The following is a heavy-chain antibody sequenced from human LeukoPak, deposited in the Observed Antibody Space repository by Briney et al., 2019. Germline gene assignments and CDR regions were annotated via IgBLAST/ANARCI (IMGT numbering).Heavy chain of an antibody. CDR1: GYSISSGYY. D-gene: IGHD3-10*01. Sequence: SETLSLTCTVSGYSISSGYYWGWIRQPPGKGLEWIGSIYYSGSTYYNPSLKSRVTISVDTSKNQFSLKLSSVTAADTAVYYCARPKFPRYGSGDNRHWFDPWGQGTLVTVSS. CDR2: IYYSGST. J-gene: IGHJ5*02. V-gene: IGHV4-38-2*02. CDR3: ARPKFPRYGSGDNRHWFDP.